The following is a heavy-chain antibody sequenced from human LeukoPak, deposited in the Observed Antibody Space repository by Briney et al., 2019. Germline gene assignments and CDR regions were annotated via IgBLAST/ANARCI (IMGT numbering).Heavy chain of an antibody. CDR1: GYDLSSYW. J-gene: IGHJ4*02. D-gene: IGHD2-15*01. CDR2: IYPDDSDA. Sequence: GESPKISCKGYGYDLSSYWIAWVRQMPGRGLEWMGFIYPDDSDARYSPSFQGQVTFSADKSINTAYLQWSSLKASDTAFYYCARRFCSGGSCYDYWGQGTLVTVSS. CDR3: ARRFCSGGSCYDY. V-gene: IGHV5-51*01.